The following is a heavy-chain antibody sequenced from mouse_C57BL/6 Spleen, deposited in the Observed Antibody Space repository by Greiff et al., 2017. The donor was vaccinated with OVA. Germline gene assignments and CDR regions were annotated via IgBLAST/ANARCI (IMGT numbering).Heavy chain of an antibody. Sequence: QVQLKQPGAELVKPGASVKLSCKASGYTFTSYWMQWVKQRPGQGLEWIGEIDPSDSYTNYNQKFKGKATLTVDTSSSTAYMQLSSLTSEDSAVYYCAPTAQAGAMDYWGQGTSVTVSS. CDR3: APTAQAGAMDY. CDR2: IDPSDSYT. D-gene: IGHD3-2*02. V-gene: IGHV1-50*01. J-gene: IGHJ4*01. CDR1: GYTFTSYW.